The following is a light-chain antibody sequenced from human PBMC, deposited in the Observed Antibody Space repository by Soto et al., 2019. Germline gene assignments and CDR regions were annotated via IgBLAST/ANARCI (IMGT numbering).Light chain of an antibody. V-gene: IGLV4-69*01. Sequence: QPVLTQSPSASASLGASVKLTCTLSSGHSSYAIAWHQQQPEKGPRYLMKLNSDGSHSKGDGIPDRFSGSSSGAERHLTISSLQSEAEADYYCQTWGTAIHDVVFGGGTKLTVL. J-gene: IGLJ2*01. CDR2: LNSDGSH. CDR1: SGHSSYA. CDR3: QTWGTAIHDVV.